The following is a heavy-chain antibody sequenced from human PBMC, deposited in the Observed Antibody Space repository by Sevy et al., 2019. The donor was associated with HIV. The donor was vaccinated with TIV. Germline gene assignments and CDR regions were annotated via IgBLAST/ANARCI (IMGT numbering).Heavy chain of an antibody. D-gene: IGHD3-22*01. CDR1: GFTLNNYA. V-gene: IGHV3-23*01. CDR2: ISGSGGST. J-gene: IGHJ4*02. CDR3: AKDSYFDNTLFDY. Sequence: GGSLRLSCAASGFTLNNYAMNWVRQAPGKGLEWVSGISGSGGSTYYADSVKGRFTISRDNSKNTLYLQVNSLRAEDTAVYYCAKDSYFDNTLFDYWGQGTLVTVSS.